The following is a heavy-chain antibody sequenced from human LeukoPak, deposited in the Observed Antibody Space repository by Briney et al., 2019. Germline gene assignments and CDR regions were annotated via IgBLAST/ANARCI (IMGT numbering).Heavy chain of an antibody. CDR1: GFTFSSYG. J-gene: IGHJ4*02. V-gene: IGHV3-33*01. D-gene: IGHD6-13*01. CDR3: ARGPHSSSWYEGWTRIDY. Sequence: GGSLRLSCAASGFTFSSYGMHWVRQAPGKGLEWVAVIWYDSSNKYYADSVKGRFTISRDISKNTLYLQMNSLRAEDTAVYYCARGPHSSSWYEGWTRIDYWGQGTLVTVSS. CDR2: IWYDSSNK.